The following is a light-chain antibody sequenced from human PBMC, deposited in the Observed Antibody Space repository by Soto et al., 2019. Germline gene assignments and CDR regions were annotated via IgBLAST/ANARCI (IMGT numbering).Light chain of an antibody. CDR3: QQYGSSSWT. CDR2: GTS. Sequence: EIVLTQSPGTLSLSPGEIATLSCRASQSVSSSYLAWYQQKPGQAPRILVYGTSSRATAIPDRFSGSGSGTDFTLTISRLEPEDCAVYYCQQYGSSSWTFGQGTKVEIK. CDR1: QSVSSSY. J-gene: IGKJ1*01. V-gene: IGKV3-20*01.